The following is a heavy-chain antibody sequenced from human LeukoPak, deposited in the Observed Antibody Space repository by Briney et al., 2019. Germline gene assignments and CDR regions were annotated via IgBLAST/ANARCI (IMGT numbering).Heavy chain of an antibody. J-gene: IGHJ3*02. D-gene: IGHD6-13*01. Sequence: GGSLRLSCAASGFTFSSYAMSWVRQAPGKGLVWVSAISGSSYIYYADSVKGRFTISRDDSKNTLFLQMNSLRAEDTALYYCARPYSTSWANDAFDIWGQGTMVTVSS. V-gene: IGHV3-23*01. CDR1: GFTFSSYA. CDR2: ISGSSYI. CDR3: ARPYSTSWANDAFDI.